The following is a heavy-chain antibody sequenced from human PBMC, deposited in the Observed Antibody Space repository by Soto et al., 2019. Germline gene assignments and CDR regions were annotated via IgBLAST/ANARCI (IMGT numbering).Heavy chain of an antibody. CDR1: GDSIRSYY. D-gene: IGHD3-3*01. CDR2: VYYGGST. CDR3: AGEGALATFGVV. Sequence: KPSETLSLTCTVSGDSIRSYYWTWIRQPPGRGLEWIGHVYYGGSTNYNPSLQSRVTISLDTSKNQFSLRLTSMTAADAAVYYCAGEGALATFGVVWGQGTRVTVS. V-gene: IGHV4-59*01. J-gene: IGHJ4*02.